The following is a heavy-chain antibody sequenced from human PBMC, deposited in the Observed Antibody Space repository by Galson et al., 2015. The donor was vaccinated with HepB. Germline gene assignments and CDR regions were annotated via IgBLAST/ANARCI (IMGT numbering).Heavy chain of an antibody. V-gene: IGHV3-21*01. CDR1: GFTFSSYS. J-gene: IGHJ4*02. CDR3: VGYSSSWYYFDY. Sequence: SLRLSCAASGFTFSSYSMNWVRQAPGKGLEWVSSISSSNSYIYYADSVKGRFTISRDNAKNSLYLQMNSLRAEDTAVYYCVGYSSSWYYFDYWGQGTLVTVSS. D-gene: IGHD6-13*01. CDR2: ISSSNSYI.